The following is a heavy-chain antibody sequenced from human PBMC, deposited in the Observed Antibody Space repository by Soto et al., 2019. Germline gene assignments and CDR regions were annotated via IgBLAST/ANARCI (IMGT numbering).Heavy chain of an antibody. CDR2: ISYDGSNK. CDR1: GFTFSSYG. Sequence: PGGSLRLSCAASGFTFSSYGMHWVRQAPGKGLEWVAVISYDGSNKYYADSVKGRFTISRDNSKNTLYLQMNSPRAEDTAVYYCAGGDSSGWQEYYYYYGMDVWGQGTTVTVYS. J-gene: IGHJ6*02. V-gene: IGHV3-30*03. CDR3: AGGDSSGWQEYYYYYGMDV. D-gene: IGHD6-19*01.